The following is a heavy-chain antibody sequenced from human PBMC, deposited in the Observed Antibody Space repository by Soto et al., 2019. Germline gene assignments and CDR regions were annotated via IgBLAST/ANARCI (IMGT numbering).Heavy chain of an antibody. Sequence: QLQLLESGPGLVKPSETLSLTCTVSGDSIRGSNYYWAWIRQPPGQELEWIGTVYYSGSTYYHPSLKSRVTLSVDPSTNQSSLRLNSVTATDTGTYFCARHGGTTPFDFWGQGIQVAVSS. CDR3: ARHGGTTPFDF. D-gene: IGHD4-17*01. CDR1: GDSIRGSNYY. V-gene: IGHV4-39*01. CDR2: VYYSGST. J-gene: IGHJ4*02.